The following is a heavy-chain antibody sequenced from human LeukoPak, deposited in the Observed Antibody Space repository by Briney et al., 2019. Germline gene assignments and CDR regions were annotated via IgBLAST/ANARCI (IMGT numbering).Heavy chain of an antibody. D-gene: IGHD2-2*01. Sequence: HPGGSLRLSCAASGFTFSSYWMHWVRQAPGKGLVWVSRINSDGSSTNYADPVKGRFTISRDNAKNTLYLQMNSLRAEDTAVYYCARGYCSSTSCLFDYWGQGTLVTVSP. CDR1: GFTFSSYW. V-gene: IGHV3-74*01. CDR2: INSDGSST. J-gene: IGHJ4*02. CDR3: ARGYCSSTSCLFDY.